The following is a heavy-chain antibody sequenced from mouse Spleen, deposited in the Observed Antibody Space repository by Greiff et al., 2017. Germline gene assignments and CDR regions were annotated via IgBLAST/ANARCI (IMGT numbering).Heavy chain of an antibody. CDR1: GYTFTSYW. Sequence: QVHVKQSGAELAKPGASVKLSCKASGYTFTSYWMHWVKQRPGQGLEWIGYINPSSGYTKYNQKFKDKATLTADKSSSTAYMQLSSLTYEDSAVYYCARWYYGSSPDYWGQGTTLTVSS. CDR3: ARWYYGSSPDY. J-gene: IGHJ2*01. CDR2: INPSSGYT. D-gene: IGHD1-1*01. V-gene: IGHV1-7*01.